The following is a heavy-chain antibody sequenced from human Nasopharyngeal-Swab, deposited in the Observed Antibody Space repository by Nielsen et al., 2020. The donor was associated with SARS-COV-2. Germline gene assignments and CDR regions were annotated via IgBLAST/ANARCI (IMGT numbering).Heavy chain of an antibody. J-gene: IGHJ6*02. V-gene: IGHV1-24*01. D-gene: IGHD6-19*01. CDR3: ATGAAVAGTPISYYYYYGMDV. CDR1: GYTLTELS. CDR2: FDPEDGET. Sequence: ASVKVSCKVSGYTLTELSMHWVRQAPGKGLEWMGGFDPEDGETIYAPKFQGRVTMTEDTSTDTAYMELSSLRSEDTAVYYCATGAAVAGTPISYYYYYGMDVWGQGTTVTVSS.